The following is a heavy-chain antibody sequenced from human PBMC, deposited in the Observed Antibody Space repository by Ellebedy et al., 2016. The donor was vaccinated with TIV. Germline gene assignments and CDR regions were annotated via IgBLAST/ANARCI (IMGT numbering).Heavy chain of an antibody. CDR2: ISASGEST. Sequence: GGSLRLSCAASGFTFSIFAMSWVRQAPGKGLEWVSTISASGESTYYAGSVTGRFTISRDNAKNTLYLQMNSLRAEDTAVYYCAKRDSSGYYYARLFDYWGPGTLVTVSS. J-gene: IGHJ4*02. D-gene: IGHD3-22*01. CDR1: GFTFSIFA. CDR3: AKRDSSGYYYARLFDY. V-gene: IGHV3-23*01.